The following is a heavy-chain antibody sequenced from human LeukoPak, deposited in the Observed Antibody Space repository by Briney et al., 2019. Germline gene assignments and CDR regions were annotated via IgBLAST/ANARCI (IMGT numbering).Heavy chain of an antibody. CDR1: GGSISSSSYY. CDR2: IYYSGST. Sequence: SETLSLTCTVSGGSISSSSYYWGWIRQPPGKGLEWNGSIYYSGSTYYNPSLKSRVTISVDTSKNQFSLKLSSVTAADTAVHYCAREIAAADVYYYYYYMDVWGKGTTVTVSS. J-gene: IGHJ6*03. V-gene: IGHV4-39*02. D-gene: IGHD6-13*01. CDR3: AREIAAADVYYYYYYMDV.